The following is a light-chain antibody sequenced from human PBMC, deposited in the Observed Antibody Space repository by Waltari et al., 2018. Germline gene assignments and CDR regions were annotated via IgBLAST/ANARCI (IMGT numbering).Light chain of an antibody. CDR1: QSVNRW. CDR3: QQYEAFPVT. V-gene: IGKV1-5*03. Sequence: DIQMTQSPSPLSASEGDRVTITCRASQSVNRWLAWYQQKPGKAPKLLISKASALQNGVATMCSGGGAANEFTLTSSKLQPDFSLTYYCQQYEAFPVTFGQGTQVEIK. CDR2: KAS. J-gene: IGKJ1*01.